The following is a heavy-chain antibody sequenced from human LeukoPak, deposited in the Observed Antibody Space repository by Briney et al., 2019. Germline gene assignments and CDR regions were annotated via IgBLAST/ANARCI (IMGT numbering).Heavy chain of an antibody. V-gene: IGHV1-69*06. CDR1: GYTFTSYY. CDR2: IIPLFGTA. CDR3: ARDAVDHGIASQSWFDP. D-gene: IGHD6-6*01. J-gene: IGHJ5*02. Sequence: GASVKVSCKASGYTFTSYYMHWVRQAPGQGLEWMGGIIPLFGTANYAPKFQGRITITADKSTNTDYMELTNLKHDDTAIYYCARDAVDHGIASQSWFDPWGQGTLVTVSS.